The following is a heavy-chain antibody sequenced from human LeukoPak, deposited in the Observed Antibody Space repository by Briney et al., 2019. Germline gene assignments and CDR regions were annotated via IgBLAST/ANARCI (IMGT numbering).Heavy chain of an antibody. CDR1: GFILSSYS. V-gene: IGHV3-64*01. CDR3: ARVAAFGTAAFDI. Sequence: GGSLRLSCAASGFILSSYSMRWVRQAPGEGLEFVSAISSSGGSTYYANSVKGRFTISRDTSKNTLYLQMGSLRPEDMAVYYCARVAAFGTAAFDIWGQGTTVTVSS. J-gene: IGHJ3*02. D-gene: IGHD6-13*01. CDR2: ISSSGGST.